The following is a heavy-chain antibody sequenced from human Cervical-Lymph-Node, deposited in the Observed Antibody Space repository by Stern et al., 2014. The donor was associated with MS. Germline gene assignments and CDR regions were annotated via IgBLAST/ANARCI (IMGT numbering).Heavy chain of an antibody. CDR2: ISSSGSTI. V-gene: IGHV3-11*01. Sequence: VQLVESGGGLVKPGGSLRLSCAASGFTFSDYYMSWIRQAPGKGLEWVSYISSSGSTIYHADSVKGRFTISRNNAKNSLYLQRNSLRAEDTAVYYCARKEGVATINAAFDIWGQGTMVTVSS. D-gene: IGHD5-12*01. CDR3: ARKEGVATINAAFDI. J-gene: IGHJ3*02. CDR1: GFTFSDYY.